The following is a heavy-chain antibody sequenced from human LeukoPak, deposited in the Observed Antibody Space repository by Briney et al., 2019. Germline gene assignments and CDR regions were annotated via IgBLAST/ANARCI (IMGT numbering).Heavy chain of an antibody. Sequence: GGSLRLSCAASGFTFSDYNMNWVRQAPGRGLEWVSHITGSGRTILYADSVKGRFTISRDNAKNSLYLQMNSLRAEDTAVYYCARPTSSGWYSHWGQGTMVTVSS. V-gene: IGHV3-48*01. J-gene: IGHJ3*01. CDR1: GFTFSDYN. CDR2: ITGSGRTI. CDR3: ARPTSSGWYSH. D-gene: IGHD6-19*01.